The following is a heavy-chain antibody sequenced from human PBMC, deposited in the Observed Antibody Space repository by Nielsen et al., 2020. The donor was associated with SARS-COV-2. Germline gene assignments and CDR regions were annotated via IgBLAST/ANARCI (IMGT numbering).Heavy chain of an antibody. CDR2: IYHSGST. CDR1: GGSISSYY. Sequence: SETLSLTCTVSGGSISSYYWSWIRQPPGKGLEWIGYIYHSGSTYYNPSLKSRVTISVDRSKNQFSLKLSSVTAADTAVYYCARGTVVVAATGHAFDIWGQGTMVTVSS. D-gene: IGHD2-15*01. CDR3: ARGTVVVAATGHAFDI. V-gene: IGHV4-59*12. J-gene: IGHJ3*02.